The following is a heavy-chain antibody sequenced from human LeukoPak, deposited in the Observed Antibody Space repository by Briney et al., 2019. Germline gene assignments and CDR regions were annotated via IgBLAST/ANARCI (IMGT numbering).Heavy chain of an antibody. CDR2: ARNGGNGYTT. CDR1: GFTFSDHY. V-gene: IGHV3-72*01. D-gene: IGHD4/OR15-4a*01. CDR3: ARIMRVDYGTYYFDY. J-gene: IGHJ4*02. Sequence: PGGSLRLSCAASGFTFSDHYIDWVRQAPGKGLEWVGRARNGGNGYTTQYAASVKGRFTFSRDDSENTVYLQMNSLKTEDTAVYFCARIMRVDYGTYYFDYWGQGTLVTVSS.